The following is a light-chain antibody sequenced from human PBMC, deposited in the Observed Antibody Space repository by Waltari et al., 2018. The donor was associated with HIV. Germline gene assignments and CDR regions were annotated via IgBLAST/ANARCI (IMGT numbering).Light chain of an antibody. V-gene: IGKV3-15*01. CDR3: QQYNKWPPT. CDR1: QSFSSN. Sequence: DIVMTQSTANLSVSPGETASLSCRASQSFSSNLAWYQQKPGQAPRLLIYGASTRATGIPARFSGSGSGTEFTLTISSLQSEDFAVYYCQQYNKWPPTFGQGTKVEIK. CDR2: GAS. J-gene: IGKJ1*01.